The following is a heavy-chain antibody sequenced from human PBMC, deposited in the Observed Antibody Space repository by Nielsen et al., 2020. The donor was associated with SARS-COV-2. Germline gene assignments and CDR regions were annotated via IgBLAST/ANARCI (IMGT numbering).Heavy chain of an antibody. D-gene: IGHD4-23*01. J-gene: IGHJ6*02. CDR1: GFTFSDYY. CDR2: ISSSSSYT. V-gene: IGHV3-11*03. CDR3: ARYVASTPQHYGGNSAYYYYGMDV. Sequence: GESLKISCAASGFTFSDYYMSWIRQAPGKGLEWVSYISSSSSYTNYADSVKGRFTISRDNAKNSLYLQMNSLRAEDTAVYYCARYVASTPQHYGGNSAYYYYGMDVWGQGTTVTVSS.